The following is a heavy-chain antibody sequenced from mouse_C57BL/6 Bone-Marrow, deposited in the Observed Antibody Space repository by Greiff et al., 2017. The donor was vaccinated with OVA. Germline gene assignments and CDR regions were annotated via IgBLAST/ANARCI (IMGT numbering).Heavy chain of an antibody. D-gene: IGHD4-1*01. J-gene: IGHJ4*01. Sequence: QVQLQQSGAELVKPGASVKISCKASGYAFSSYWMNWVKQRPGKGLEWIGQIYPGDGDTNYNGKFKGKATLTADKSSSTAYMQLSSLTSEDSAVYFCARKRKNWGYAMDYWGQGTSVTVSS. CDR1: GYAFSSYW. V-gene: IGHV1-80*01. CDR2: IYPGDGDT. CDR3: ARKRKNWGYAMDY.